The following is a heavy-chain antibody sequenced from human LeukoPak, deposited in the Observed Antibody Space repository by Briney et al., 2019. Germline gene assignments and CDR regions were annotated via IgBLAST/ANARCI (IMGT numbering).Heavy chain of an antibody. CDR2: INHSGST. Sequence: SETLSLTCAVYGGSLSGYYWSWIRQPPGKGLVWIGEINHSGSTNYNPSLKSRVTISVDTSKNQFTLKLSSVTAADTAVYYCARVQGGIAAAGFDYWGQGTLVTVSS. CDR3: ARVQGGIAAAGFDY. J-gene: IGHJ4*02. CDR1: GGSLSGYY. V-gene: IGHV4-34*01. D-gene: IGHD6-13*01.